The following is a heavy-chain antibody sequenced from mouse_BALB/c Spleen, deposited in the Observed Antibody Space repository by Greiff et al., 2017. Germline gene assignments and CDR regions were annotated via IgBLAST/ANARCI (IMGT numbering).Heavy chain of an antibody. V-gene: IGHV5-6-5*01. Sequence: DVQLVESGGGLVKPGGSLKLSCAASGFTFSSYAMSWVRQTPEKRLEWVASISSGGSTYYPDSVKGRFTISRDNARNILYLQMSSLRSEDTAMYYCARRDGYYHYYAMDYWGQGTSVTVSS. CDR3: ARRDGYYHYYAMDY. CDR2: ISSGGST. CDR1: GFTFSSYA. J-gene: IGHJ4*01. D-gene: IGHD2-3*01.